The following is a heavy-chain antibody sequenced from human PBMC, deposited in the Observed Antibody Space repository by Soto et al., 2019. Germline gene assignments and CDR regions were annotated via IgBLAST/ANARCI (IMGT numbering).Heavy chain of an antibody. V-gene: IGHV3-23*01. Sequence: EVQLLESGGGLAQPGGSLRLSCAASGFTFSNYGMNWVRQAPGKGLEWVSTISGSGDNAYYADSVKGRFTISRDNSRNRLYLQMYSLRAEDTAIYYCATKLTFGGVSVFWGQGTLVTVSS. CDR1: GFTFSNYG. CDR3: ATKLTFGGVSVF. J-gene: IGHJ4*02. D-gene: IGHD3-16*01. CDR2: ISGSGDNA.